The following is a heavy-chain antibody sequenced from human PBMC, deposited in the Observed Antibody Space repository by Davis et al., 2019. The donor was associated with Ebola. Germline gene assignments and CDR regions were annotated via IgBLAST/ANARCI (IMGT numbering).Heavy chain of an antibody. CDR1: GGSFSGYY. CDR3: ARGPTILGTYYYYGMDV. D-gene: IGHD3-3*01. J-gene: IGHJ6*02. Sequence: MPGGSLRLSCAVYGGSFSGYYWGWIRQPPGKGLEWIGSIYYSGSTYYNPSLKSRVTISVDTSKNQFSLKLSSVTAADTAVYYCARGPTILGTYYYYGMDVWGQGTTVTVSS. CDR2: IYYSGST. V-gene: IGHV4-34*01.